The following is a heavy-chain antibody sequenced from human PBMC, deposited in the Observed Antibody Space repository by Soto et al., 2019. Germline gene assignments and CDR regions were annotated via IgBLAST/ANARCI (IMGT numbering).Heavy chain of an antibody. V-gene: IGHV4-39*01. J-gene: IGHJ4*02. D-gene: IGHD3-16*01. Sequence: PSETLSLTCTVSGGSISSSSYYWGWIRQPPGKGLEWIGSIYYSGSTYYNPSLKSRVTISVDTSKNQFSLKLSSVTAADTAVYYCATLSLASGGYYFDYWGQGTLVTVSS. CDR2: IYYSGST. CDR3: ATLSLASGGYYFDY. CDR1: GGSISSSSYY.